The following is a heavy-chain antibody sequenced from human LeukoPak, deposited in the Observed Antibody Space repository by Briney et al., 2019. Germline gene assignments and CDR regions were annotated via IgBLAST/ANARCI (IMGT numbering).Heavy chain of an antibody. J-gene: IGHJ6*02. CDR1: GGSISSGGYY. CDR2: IYYSGST. CDR3: ARGYGGNFRGNYYYGMDV. Sequence: SETLSLTCTVSGGSISSGGYYWSWIRQRPGKGLEWIGYIYYSGSTYYNPSLKSRVTISVDTSKNQFSLKLSSVTAADTAVYYCARGYGGNFRGNYYYGMDVWGQGTTVTVSS. V-gene: IGHV4-31*03. D-gene: IGHD4-23*01.